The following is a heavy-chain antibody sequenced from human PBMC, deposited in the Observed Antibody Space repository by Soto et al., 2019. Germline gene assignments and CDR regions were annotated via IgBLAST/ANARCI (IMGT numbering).Heavy chain of an antibody. CDR1: GDSITSRGYY. CDR2: MYYSGST. V-gene: IGHV4-39*02. J-gene: IGHJ4*02. CDR3: ARQQRRGYRYGYYFDY. Sequence: QLQLQESGPGLVKASETLSLTCTVSGDSITSRGYYWGWVRQSPGKGLEWIGSMYYSGSTHYNPSLQSRVTISVDTSTNHRSLRRISVTADDTAIYYCARQQRRGYRYGYYFDYWGQGTLVTVSS. D-gene: IGHD5-18*01.